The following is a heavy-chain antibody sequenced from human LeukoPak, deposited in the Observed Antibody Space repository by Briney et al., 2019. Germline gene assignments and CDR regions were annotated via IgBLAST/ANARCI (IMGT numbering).Heavy chain of an antibody. Sequence: ASETLSLTCAVYGGSFSGYYWSWIRQPPGKGLEWIGEIKHSGSTNYNPSLKSRVTISVDTSKNQFSLKLSSVTAADTAVYYCARGNSYYDFWSGLYYFDYWGQGTLVTVSS. CDR1: GGSFSGYY. CDR2: IKHSGST. V-gene: IGHV4-34*01. CDR3: ARGNSYYDFWSGLYYFDY. J-gene: IGHJ4*02. D-gene: IGHD3-3*01.